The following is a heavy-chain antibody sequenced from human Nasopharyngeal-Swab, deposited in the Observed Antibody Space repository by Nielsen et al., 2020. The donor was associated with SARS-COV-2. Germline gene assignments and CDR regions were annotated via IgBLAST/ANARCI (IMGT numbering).Heavy chain of an antibody. CDR3: ARATTVTTGGGGFDP. J-gene: IGHJ5*02. CDR1: GGSISSGGYY. D-gene: IGHD4-17*01. CDR2: IYYSGST. Sequence: SETLSLTCTVSGGSISSGGYYWSWIRQHPGKGLEWIGYIYYSGSTYYNPSLKSRVTISVDTSKNQFSLKLSSVTAADTAVYYCARATTVTTGGGGFDPWAREPWSPSPQ. V-gene: IGHV4-31*03.